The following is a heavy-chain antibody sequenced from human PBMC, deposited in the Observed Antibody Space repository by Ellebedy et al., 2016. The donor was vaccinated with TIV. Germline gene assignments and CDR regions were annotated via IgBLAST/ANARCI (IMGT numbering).Heavy chain of an antibody. CDR2: INPNGGST. D-gene: IGHD6-19*01. Sequence: AASVTVSCKASGYTFTSYYMHWVRQAPGQGLEWMGKINPNGGSTSYAQKLQGRVTMTRDTSTSTVYMELSSLRSEDTAVYYCATDIAGAVAAYYSHVMDVWGQGTTVTVSS. J-gene: IGHJ6*02. CDR3: ATDIAGAVAAYYSHVMDV. CDR1: GYTFTSYY. V-gene: IGHV1-46*04.